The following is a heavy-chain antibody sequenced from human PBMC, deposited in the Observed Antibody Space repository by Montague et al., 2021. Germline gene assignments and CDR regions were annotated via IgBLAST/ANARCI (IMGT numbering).Heavy chain of an antibody. D-gene: IGHD1-14*01. V-gene: IGHV4-39*01. CDR3: ARRCYGDPQTDSEPANCALDV. CDR1: GVSIGEKSFY. CDR2: MFYRGNT. Sequence: SETLSLTCSVSGVSIGEKSFYWGWVRQAPRRGLEWIGHMFYRGNTYYNPSLQSRVSISVDTSKNQFSLTLTSVTASDTAVYYCARRCYGDPQTDSEPANCALDVWGQGTSVTVSS. J-gene: IGHJ6*02.